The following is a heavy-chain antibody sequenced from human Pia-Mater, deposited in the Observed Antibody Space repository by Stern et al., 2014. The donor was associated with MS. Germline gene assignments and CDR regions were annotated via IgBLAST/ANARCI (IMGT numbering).Heavy chain of an antibody. V-gene: IGHV1-18*01. CDR3: ARGYIMDV. CDR2: ISGYKGNT. Sequence: VQLVQSGTEVKKPGASVRVSCKGSGYTFSSYGISWVRQTPGQGLEWMGWISGYKGNTNYAQKFQDRVTMTTDTSTSIAYLELRSLRSDDTAFYYCARGYIMDVWGQGTTVTVSS. D-gene: IGHD5-24*01. J-gene: IGHJ6*02. CDR1: GYTFSSYG.